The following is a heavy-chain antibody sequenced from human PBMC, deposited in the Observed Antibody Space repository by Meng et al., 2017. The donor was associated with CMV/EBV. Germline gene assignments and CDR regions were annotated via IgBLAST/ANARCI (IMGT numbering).Heavy chain of an antibody. CDR3: AREGGILVVPAAPGWFDP. V-gene: IGHV1-69*12. CDR1: GGTFSSYA. D-gene: IGHD2-2*01. CDR2: IIPIFGTA. J-gene: IGHJ5*02. Sequence: QVQLVQSGAEVKKPGSSVKVSCKASGGTFSSYAISWVRQAPGQGLEWMGGIIPIFGTANYAQKFQGRVTITADESTSTAYMELSSLRSEDTAVYYCAREGGILVVPAAPGWFDPWGQGTLVTVSS.